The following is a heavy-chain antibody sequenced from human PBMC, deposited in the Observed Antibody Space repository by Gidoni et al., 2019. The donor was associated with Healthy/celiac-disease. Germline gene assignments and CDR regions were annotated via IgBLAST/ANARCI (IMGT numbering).Heavy chain of an antibody. J-gene: IGHJ3*02. D-gene: IGHD6-13*01. CDR3: ARVRQQLAPRWDAFDI. Sequence: QVQLQESGPGLVKPSETLSLTCTVSGGSISSYYWSWIRQPPGKGLEWIGYIYYSGSTNYNPSLKSRVTISVDTSKNQFSLKLSSVTAADTAVYYCARVRQQLAPRWDAFDIWGQGTMVTVSS. CDR2: IYYSGST. CDR1: GGSISSYY. V-gene: IGHV4-59*01.